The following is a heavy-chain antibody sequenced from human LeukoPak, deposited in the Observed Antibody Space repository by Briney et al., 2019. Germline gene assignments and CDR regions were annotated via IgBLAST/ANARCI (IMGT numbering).Heavy chain of an antibody. CDR1: GGSFNGYY. V-gene: IGHV4-34*01. CDR2: INHSGST. CDR3: ARGAAMVKSDY. D-gene: IGHD5-18*01. Sequence: PSETLSLTCAVYGGSFNGYYWSWIRQPPGEGLEWIGEINHSGSTNYNPSLKSRVTISVDTSKNQFSLKLSSVTAADTAVYYCARGAAMVKSDYWGQGTLVTVSS. J-gene: IGHJ4*02.